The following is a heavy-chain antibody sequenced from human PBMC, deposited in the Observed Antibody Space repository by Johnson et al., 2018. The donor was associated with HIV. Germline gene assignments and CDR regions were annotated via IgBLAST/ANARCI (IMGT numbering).Heavy chain of an antibody. CDR3: AIVYSSSSAHAFDI. CDR2: ISYDGSNK. J-gene: IGHJ3*02. D-gene: IGHD6-6*01. V-gene: IGHV3-30*04. Sequence: VQLVESGGGVVQPGRSLRLSCAASGFTFSTYALHWVRQAPGKGLEWVAVISYDGSNKYYADSVKGRFTISRDNSKNTLYLQMNSLRAEDTAVYYCAIVYSSSSAHAFDIWGQGTMVTVSS. CDR1: GFTFSTYA.